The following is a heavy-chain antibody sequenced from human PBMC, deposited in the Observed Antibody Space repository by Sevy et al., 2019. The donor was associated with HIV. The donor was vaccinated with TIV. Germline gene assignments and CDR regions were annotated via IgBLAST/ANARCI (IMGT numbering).Heavy chain of an antibody. CDR3: ARDIAVAGTIDY. CDR2: ISYAGSNK. J-gene: IGHJ4*02. V-gene: IGHV3-30*14. CDR1: GFTFSSYA. Sequence: GGSLRLSCAASGFTFSSYAMHWVRQAPGKGLEWVAVISYAGSNKCYADSVKGRFTISRDNSKNTLYLQMNSLRAEDTAVYYCARDIAVAGTIDYWGQGTLVTVSS. D-gene: IGHD6-19*01.